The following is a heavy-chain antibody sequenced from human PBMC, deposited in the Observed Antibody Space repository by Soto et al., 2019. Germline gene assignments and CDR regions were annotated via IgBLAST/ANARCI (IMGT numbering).Heavy chain of an antibody. J-gene: IGHJ6*02. CDR3: ARDGDHDYFYGMDI. D-gene: IGHD7-27*01. CDR2: IFYNGGA. CDR1: FGPMRGYY. V-gene: IGHV4-59*01. Sequence: LQESVPGLVKASETVSLSCSVSFGPMRGYYWSWIRQPPGKGLEWIANIFYNGGANYNPSLRSRVTISVDKSKNSFSLRLTSVTPADTAVYYCARDGDHDYFYGMDIWGQGTTVTVS.